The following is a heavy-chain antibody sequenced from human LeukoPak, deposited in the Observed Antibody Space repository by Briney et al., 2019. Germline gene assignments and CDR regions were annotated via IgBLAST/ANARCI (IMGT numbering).Heavy chain of an antibody. CDR2: ISGSGGST. CDR1: GFTFSSYA. D-gene: IGHD5-12*01. Sequence: PGGSLRLSCAASGFTFSSYAMSWDRQAPGKGLEWVSAISGSGGSTYYADSVKGRFTISRDNAKNTLYLQMNSLRAEDTAVYYCARGDSGYDFVLYYYGMDVWGQGTTVTVSS. CDR3: ARGDSGYDFVLYYYGMDV. V-gene: IGHV3-23*01. J-gene: IGHJ6*02.